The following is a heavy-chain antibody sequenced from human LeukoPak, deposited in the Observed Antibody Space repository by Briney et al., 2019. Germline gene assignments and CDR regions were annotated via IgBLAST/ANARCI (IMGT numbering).Heavy chain of an antibody. V-gene: IGHV4-34*01. D-gene: IGHD5-12*01. Sequence: SETLSLTCAVYGGSFSGYYWSWIRQPPGKGLEWIGEINHSGSTNYNPSLKSRVTISVDTSKNQFSLKLTSVTAADTAVYYCASGYGGYVGWLDPWGQGILVTVSS. J-gene: IGHJ5*02. CDR3: ASGYGGYVGWLDP. CDR1: GGSFSGYY. CDR2: INHSGST.